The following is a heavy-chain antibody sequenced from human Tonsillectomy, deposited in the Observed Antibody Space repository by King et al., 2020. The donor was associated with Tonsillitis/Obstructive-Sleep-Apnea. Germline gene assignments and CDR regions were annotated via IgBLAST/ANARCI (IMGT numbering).Heavy chain of an antibody. V-gene: IGHV3-49*05. CDR1: GFTFGDYG. D-gene: IGHD3-10*01. CDR2: IRSRPYGGTP. CDR3: TRTSMRMSQGVHRADDAFDI. J-gene: IGHJ3*02. Sequence: VQLVESGGGLVRPGRSLRLSCTASGFTFGDYGMSWFRQAPGQGLEWGGFIRSRPYGGTPEYAASVEGRFTISRDDSKSIAYLQMNSLQTEDTAVYYCTRTSMRMSQGVHRADDAFDIWGQGTMVTVSS.